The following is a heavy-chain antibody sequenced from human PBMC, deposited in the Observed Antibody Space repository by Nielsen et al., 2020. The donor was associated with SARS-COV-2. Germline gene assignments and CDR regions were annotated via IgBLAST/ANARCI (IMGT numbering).Heavy chain of an antibody. CDR3: ARITWGVTSDYNYFDD. D-gene: IGHD4-11*01. J-gene: IGHJ4*02. CDR2: FYYSGST. Sequence: SETLSLTCVVSGGSISNSYWGWIRQPPGRALEWIGDFYYSGSTKYNPSLEGRVTISEDTSKNQFSLKLTSVTAADTAVYYCARITWGVTSDYNYFDDWGQGTLVTVSS. CDR1: GGSISNSY. V-gene: IGHV4-59*03.